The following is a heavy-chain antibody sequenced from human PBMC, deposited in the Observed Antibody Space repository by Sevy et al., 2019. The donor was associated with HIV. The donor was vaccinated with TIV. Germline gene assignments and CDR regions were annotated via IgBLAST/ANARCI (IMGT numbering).Heavy chain of an antibody. CDR1: GYTLTELS. Sequence: ASVKFSCKVSGYTLTELSMHWVRQAPGKGLEWMGGFDPEDGETIYAQKFQGRVTMTEDTSTDTAYMELSSLRSEDTAVYYCATVGAVAGTGGLYYFDYWGQGTLVTVSS. V-gene: IGHV1-24*01. CDR2: FDPEDGET. D-gene: IGHD6-19*01. CDR3: ATVGAVAGTGGLYYFDY. J-gene: IGHJ4*02.